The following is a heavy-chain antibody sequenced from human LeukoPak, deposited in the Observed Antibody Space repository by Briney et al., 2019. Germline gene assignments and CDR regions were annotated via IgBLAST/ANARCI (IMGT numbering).Heavy chain of an antibody. D-gene: IGHD5-18*01. CDR3: ASSRGYSYGYGPLYYFDY. J-gene: IGHJ4*02. CDR2: VYHVGTT. Sequence: SETLSLTCTVSGYSISSGYYWGWIRQPPGKGLEGMGVYHVGTTYYNPSLKSRVTISVDTSKNQFSLKLSSVTAADTAVYYCASSRGYSYGYGPLYYFDYWGQGTLVTVSS. V-gene: IGHV4-38-2*02. CDR1: GYSISSGYY.